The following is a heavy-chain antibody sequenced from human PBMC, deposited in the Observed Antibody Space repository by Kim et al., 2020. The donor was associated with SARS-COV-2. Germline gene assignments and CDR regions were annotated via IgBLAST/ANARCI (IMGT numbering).Heavy chain of an antibody. CDR1: GGSISSSSYY. CDR2: IYYSGST. Sequence: SETLSLTCTVSGGSISSSSYYWGWIRQPPGKGLEWIGSIYYSGSTYYNPSLKSRVTISVDTSKNQFSLKLSSVTAADTAVYYCARQAQQWLVPQWFDPWGQGTLVTVSS. V-gene: IGHV4-39*01. CDR3: ARQAQQWLVPQWFDP. J-gene: IGHJ5*02. D-gene: IGHD6-19*01.